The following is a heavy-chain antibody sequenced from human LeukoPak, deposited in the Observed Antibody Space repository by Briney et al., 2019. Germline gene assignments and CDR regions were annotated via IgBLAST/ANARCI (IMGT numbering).Heavy chain of an antibody. J-gene: IGHJ4*02. Sequence: PGGPLRLSCAASGFTFSSYEMNWVRQAPGKGLEWVSYISSSGSTIYYADSVKGRFTISRDNAKNSLYLQMNSLRAEDTAVYYCARDRVVGSGSYYDCLWYWGQGTLVTVSS. CDR3: ARDRVVGSGSYYDCLWY. V-gene: IGHV3-48*03. CDR1: GFTFSSYE. D-gene: IGHD1-26*01. CDR2: ISSSGSTI.